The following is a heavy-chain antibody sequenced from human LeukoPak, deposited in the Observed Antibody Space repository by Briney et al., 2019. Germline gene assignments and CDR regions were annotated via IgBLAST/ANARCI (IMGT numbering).Heavy chain of an antibody. D-gene: IGHD3-10*01. Sequence: GSLRLSCAASGFTFSSYSMNWVRQAPGKGLEWVSSISSSSSYIYYADSVKGRFTISRDNAKNSLYLQMNSLRAEDTAVYYCARDRWFGENFDYWGQGTLVTVSS. CDR1: GFTFSSYS. CDR2: ISSSSSYI. V-gene: IGHV3-21*01. J-gene: IGHJ4*02. CDR3: ARDRWFGENFDY.